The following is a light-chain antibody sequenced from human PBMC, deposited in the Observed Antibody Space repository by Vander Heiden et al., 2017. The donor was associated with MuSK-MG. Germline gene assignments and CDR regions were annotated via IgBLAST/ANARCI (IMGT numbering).Light chain of an antibody. CDR2: DNN. V-gene: IGLV1-51*01. Sequence: QSVLTQPHSVSQAPGQKVTISCSGSSSNIGNNYVSWYQQLPGTAPKLLIYDNNKRPSGMPDRFSGSKSGTSATLGITGLQTGDEADYYCGTWDSSLSAVVFGGGTKLTVL. CDR3: GTWDSSLSAVV. J-gene: IGLJ2*01. CDR1: SSNIGNNY.